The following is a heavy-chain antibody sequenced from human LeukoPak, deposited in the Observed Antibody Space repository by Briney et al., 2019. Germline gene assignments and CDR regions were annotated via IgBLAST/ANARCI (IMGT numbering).Heavy chain of an antibody. CDR3: WTLGVLRSYGTDV. V-gene: IGHV3-74*01. J-gene: IGHJ6*02. CDR2: IIFDGAET. CDR1: GFTLSTYC. D-gene: IGHD3-10*01. Sequence: GGFLRLSCAASGFTLSTYCTHWVRQVPGQGLLWVSNIIFDGAETNHAVSVKGRFTISRDNAKDTVYLQRNSLRAEDTAVCRCWTLGVLRSYGTDVWGQGTTVTVSS.